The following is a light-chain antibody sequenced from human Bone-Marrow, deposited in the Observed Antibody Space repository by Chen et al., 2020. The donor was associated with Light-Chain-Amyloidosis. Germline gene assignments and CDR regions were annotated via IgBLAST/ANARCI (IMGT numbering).Light chain of an antibody. CDR3: QSADSSGTYEVI. J-gene: IGLJ2*01. CDR1: DLPTKY. Sequence: SYELTQPPAGSVSAGQTDRITCSGDDLPTKYVYGYQQKPGQAPVLVIHRDTERPSGISERFSGSSSGTTATLTISGVQAEDEADYHCQSADSSGTYEVIFGGGTKLTVL. CDR2: RDT. V-gene: IGLV3-25*03.